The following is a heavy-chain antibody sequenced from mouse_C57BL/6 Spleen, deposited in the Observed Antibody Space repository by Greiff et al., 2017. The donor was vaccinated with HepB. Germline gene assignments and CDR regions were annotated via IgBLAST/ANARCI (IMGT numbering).Heavy chain of an antibody. D-gene: IGHD1-1*01. Sequence: VQLVESGAELVKPGASVKMSCKASGYTFTSYWITWVKQRPGQGLEWIGDIYPGSGSTNYNEKFKSKATLTVDTSSSTAYMQLSSLTSEDSAVYYCAREGTTTHYWGQGTTLTVSS. CDR2: IYPGSGST. V-gene: IGHV1-55*01. CDR1: GYTFTSYW. J-gene: IGHJ2*01. CDR3: AREGTTTHY.